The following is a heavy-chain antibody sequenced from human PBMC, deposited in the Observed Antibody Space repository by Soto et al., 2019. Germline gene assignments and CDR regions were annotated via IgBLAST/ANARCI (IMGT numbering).Heavy chain of an antibody. CDR1: GGTFSTYG. V-gene: IGHV1-69*01. CDR3: AREGAAAATSGMHV. J-gene: IGHJ6*01. Sequence: QVQLVQAGAEVKKPGYSVKVSCKASGGTFSTYGINWVRQAPGQGLEWMGGIIPIFDTTNYAQKFQGKFTITADESTSTVYMELSSLRSEDTAVYYCAREGAAAATSGMHVWGQGTTVTVSS. CDR2: IIPIFDTT. D-gene: IGHD6-13*01.